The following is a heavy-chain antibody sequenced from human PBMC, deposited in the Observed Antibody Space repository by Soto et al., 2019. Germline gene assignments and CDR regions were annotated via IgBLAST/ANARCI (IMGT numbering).Heavy chain of an antibody. CDR3: ARDMVVVAAEYYYYYGMDV. CDR1: GCTLNSYW. CDR2: IKQDGSEK. V-gene: IGHV3-7*03. D-gene: IGHD2-15*01. Sequence: WGSLRLTGTSSGCTLNSYWVSWFRQTPGKGLEWVANIKQDGSEKYYVDSVKGRFTISRDNAKNSLYLQMNSLRAEDTAVYYRARDMVVVAAEYYYYYGMDVWGQGTTVTVSS. J-gene: IGHJ6*02.